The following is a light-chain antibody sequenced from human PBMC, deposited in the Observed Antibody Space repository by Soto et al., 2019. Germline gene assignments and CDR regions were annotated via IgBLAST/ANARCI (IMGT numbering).Light chain of an antibody. CDR3: QQCSNWLT. Sequence: EIVLTQSPATLSLSPGERATLSCRASQSVSTFLAWYQQTVGQAPRLLIYDATNRATDVPARFSGSGSGTDFTLTISSLETDDSAVYYCQQCSNWLTFGGGTKVEIK. V-gene: IGKV3-11*01. CDR2: DAT. CDR1: QSVSTF. J-gene: IGKJ4*01.